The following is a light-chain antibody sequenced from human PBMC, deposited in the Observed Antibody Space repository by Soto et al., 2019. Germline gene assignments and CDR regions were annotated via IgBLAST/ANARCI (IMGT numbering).Light chain of an antibody. CDR1: QSISSW. CDR3: QQYNYNWT. J-gene: IGKJ1*01. Sequence: DIQMTQSPSSLSASVGDRVTITCRASQSISSWLAWYQQKPGKAPQLLIYKASTLQSGVRSRFSGSGSGTDFTLAISSLQPDDSATYYCQQYNYNWTFGQGTKVEIK. V-gene: IGKV1-5*03. CDR2: KAS.